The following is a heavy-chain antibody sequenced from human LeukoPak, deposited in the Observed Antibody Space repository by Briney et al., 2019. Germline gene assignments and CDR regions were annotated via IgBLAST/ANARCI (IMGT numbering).Heavy chain of an antibody. J-gene: IGHJ5*02. CDR2: IYYSGTT. CDR1: GGSISSYY. Sequence: PSETLSLTCTVSGGSISSYYWSWIRQPPGKGLEWIGYIYYSGTTNYNPSLKSRVTLSVDTSKNQFPLKLSSVTAADTAVYYCAREREYSSSIDPWGQGTLVTVSS. CDR3: AREREYSSSIDP. V-gene: IGHV4-59*01. D-gene: IGHD6-13*01.